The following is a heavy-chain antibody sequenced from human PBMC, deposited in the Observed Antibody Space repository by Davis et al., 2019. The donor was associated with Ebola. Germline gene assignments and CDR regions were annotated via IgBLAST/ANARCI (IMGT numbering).Heavy chain of an antibody. V-gene: IGHV3-48*02. CDR2: ISSSSSTI. CDR1: GFTFSSYS. J-gene: IGHJ6*02. Sequence: GGSLRLSCAASGFTFSSYSMNWVRQAPGKGLEWVSYISSSSSTIYYADSVKGRFPISRDNAKNSLYLKMNSLRDEDTAVYYCASMTFGYYYGMDVWGQGTTVTVSS. D-gene: IGHD3-10*01. CDR3: ASMTFGYYYGMDV.